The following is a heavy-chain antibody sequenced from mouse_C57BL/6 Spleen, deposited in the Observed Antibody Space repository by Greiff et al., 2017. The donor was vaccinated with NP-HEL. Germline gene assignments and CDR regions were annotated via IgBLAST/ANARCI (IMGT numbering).Heavy chain of an antibody. Sequence: EVQVVESGPGLVKPSQSLSLTCSVTGYSITSGYYWNWIRQFPGNKLEWMGYISYDGSNNYNPSLKNRISITRDPSKNQFFLKFNSVTTEDTSTYYCARAGYYGSSYYFDYWGEGTTLTVSS. D-gene: IGHD1-1*01. CDR1: GYSITSGYY. CDR3: ARAGYYGSSYYFDY. J-gene: IGHJ2*01. CDR2: ISYDGSN. V-gene: IGHV3-6*01.